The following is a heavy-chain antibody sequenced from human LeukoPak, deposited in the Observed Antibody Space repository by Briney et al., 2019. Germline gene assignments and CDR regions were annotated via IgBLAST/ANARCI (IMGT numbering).Heavy chain of an antibody. J-gene: IGHJ4*02. Sequence: GASVKVSCKASGGTFSSYAISWVRQAPGQGLEWMGRIIPIFGTANYAQKFQGRVTLTTDESPRTASLELNSLSSEDRTGCVCARALETYYYGSRSFNFDYWGEGTLVTVSS. CDR1: GGTFSSYA. CDR2: IIPIFGTA. CDR3: ARALETYYYGSRSFNFDY. D-gene: IGHD3-10*01. V-gene: IGHV1-69*05.